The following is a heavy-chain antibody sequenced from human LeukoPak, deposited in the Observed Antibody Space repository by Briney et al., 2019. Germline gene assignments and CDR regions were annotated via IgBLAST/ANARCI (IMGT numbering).Heavy chain of an antibody. CDR2: IRSSSRGTI. D-gene: IGHD1-1*01. CDR1: GFIFSDYS. CDR3: ARDHNWAFDY. J-gene: IGHJ4*02. V-gene: IGHV3-48*01. Sequence: PGGSLRLPCAASGFIFSDYSITWVRQAPGKGLEWVAYIRSSSRGTIYYADSVKGRFTISRDNAKNSLYLQMNSLRAEDTAVYYCARDHNWAFDYWGQGTLVTVCS.